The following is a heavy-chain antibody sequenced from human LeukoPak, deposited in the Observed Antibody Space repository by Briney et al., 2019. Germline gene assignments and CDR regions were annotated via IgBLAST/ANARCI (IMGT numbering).Heavy chain of an antibody. J-gene: IGHJ4*02. CDR1: GFTFNRFG. CDR2: IWYDGSNK. D-gene: IGHD3-16*01. CDR3: AKWPEGAMDYFDY. V-gene: IGHV3-33*06. Sequence: GGSLRLSCATSGFTFNRFGMHWVRQAPGKGLEWVAVIWYDGSNKDYADSVKGRFTISRDNSKNTLYLEMSSLRVEDTAIYYCAKWPEGAMDYFDYWGQGTLVTVSS.